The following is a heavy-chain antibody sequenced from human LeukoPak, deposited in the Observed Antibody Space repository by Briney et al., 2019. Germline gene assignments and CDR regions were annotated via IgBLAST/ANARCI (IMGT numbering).Heavy chain of an antibody. Sequence: PGGSLTLSCAASGFTFGSYSMNWARQAPGKGREWVSYISSSSSTIYYAVSVKGRFTIPRDNAKNTLYLQMNSLRAEDTAVYHCARECEIVGVPAGFFVCWRQGSQVTDCS. CDR1: GFTFGSYS. D-gene: IGHD2-2*01. CDR3: ARECEIVGVPAGFFVC. V-gene: IGHV3-48*01. CDR2: ISSSSSTI. J-gene: IGHJ4*02.